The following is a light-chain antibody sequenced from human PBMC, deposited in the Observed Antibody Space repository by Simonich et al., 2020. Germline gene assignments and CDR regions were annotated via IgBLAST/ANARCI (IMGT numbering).Light chain of an antibody. CDR3: QQYNSYSRT. J-gene: IGKJ1*01. V-gene: IGKV1-5*01. Sequence: DLQMTQSPSSLSASVGDRDTITFRESQIISSYLNWSQQKQEKAPILLIFAASSLQSVVPSRFSRSGSVTEFTLTISSLQPDDFATYYCQQYNSYSRTFGQGTKVEIK. CDR1: QIISSY. CDR2: AAS.